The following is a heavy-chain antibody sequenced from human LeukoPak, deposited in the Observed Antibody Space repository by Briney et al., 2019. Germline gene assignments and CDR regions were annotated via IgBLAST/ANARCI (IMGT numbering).Heavy chain of an antibody. Sequence: ASVKVSCKASGYTFTDNLMYWIRQAPGQGPDCMGWINPNSGGTNYAQKFQGRITMTRDTSISTAYMELSRLTPDDTAIYFCARELGRNAFDIWGQGTMVTVSP. CDR3: ARELGRNAFDI. J-gene: IGHJ3*02. CDR1: GYTFTDNL. D-gene: IGHD7-27*01. V-gene: IGHV1-2*02. CDR2: INPNSGGT.